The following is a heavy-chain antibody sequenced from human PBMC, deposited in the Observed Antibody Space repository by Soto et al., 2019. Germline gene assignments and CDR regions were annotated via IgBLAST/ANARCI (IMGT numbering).Heavy chain of an antibody. V-gene: IGHV1-2*04. CDR3: ARGGASPYYYYYGMDV. J-gene: IGHJ6*02. CDR1: GYTFTGYY. Sequence: GASVKVSCKASGYTFTGYYMHWVRQAPGQGLEWMGWINPNSGGTNYAQKFQGWVTMTRDTSISTACMELSRLRSDDTAVYYCARGGASPYYYYYGMDVWGQGTTVTVSS. D-gene: IGHD2-15*01. CDR2: INPNSGGT.